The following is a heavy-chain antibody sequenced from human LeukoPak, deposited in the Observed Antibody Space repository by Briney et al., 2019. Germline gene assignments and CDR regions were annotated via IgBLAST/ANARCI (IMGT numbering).Heavy chain of an antibody. D-gene: IGHD3-3*02. Sequence: PRGSLRLSCAASGFTLSGAAMHWVRQASGKGLEWVGRIRSKANSYATAYAASVKGRFTISRDDSKNTAYLQMNSLKTEDTAVYYCTRLGHFWSGPYLNSYFDYWGQGTLVTVSS. CDR2: IRSKANSYAT. CDR1: GFTLSGAA. V-gene: IGHV3-73*01. J-gene: IGHJ4*02. CDR3: TRLGHFWSGPYLNSYFDY.